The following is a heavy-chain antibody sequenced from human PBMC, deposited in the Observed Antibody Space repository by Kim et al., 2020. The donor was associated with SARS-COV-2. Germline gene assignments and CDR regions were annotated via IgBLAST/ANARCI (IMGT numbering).Heavy chain of an antibody. CDR2: IYTSGST. Sequence: SETLSLTCTVSGGSISSGSYYWSWIRQPAGKGLEWIGRIYTSGSTNYNPSLKSRVTISVDTSKNQFSLKLSSVTAADTAVYYCAGKGIAAAGLPYWGQGTLVTVSS. CDR3: AGKGIAAAGLPY. D-gene: IGHD6-13*01. J-gene: IGHJ4*02. V-gene: IGHV4-61*02. CDR1: GGSISSGSYY.